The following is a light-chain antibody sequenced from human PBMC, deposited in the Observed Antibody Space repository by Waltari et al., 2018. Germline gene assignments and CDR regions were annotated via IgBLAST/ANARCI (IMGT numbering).Light chain of an antibody. Sequence: QSVVTQPPSASGTPGQRVTISCSGRSSNIGDNHVYWYQQVPGTAPKLLVQTNKELPSGVPARFTGSKSGTSASLAIYGLRSEDEADYYCASWDDKLNAWVIGGGTRLTVL. CDR2: TNK. J-gene: IGLJ3*02. CDR1: SSNIGDNH. V-gene: IGLV1-47*01. CDR3: ASWDDKLNAWV.